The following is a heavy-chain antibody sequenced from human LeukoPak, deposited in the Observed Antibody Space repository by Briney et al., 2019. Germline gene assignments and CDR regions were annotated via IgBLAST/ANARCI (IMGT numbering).Heavy chain of an antibody. CDR3: ARGGTVTTGTFDY. CDR1: GYTFTSYA. V-gene: IGHV1-3*01. D-gene: IGHD4-17*01. J-gene: IGHJ4*02. CDR2: INAGNGNT. Sequence: GASVKVSCEASGYTFTSYAMHWVRQAPGQRLEWMGWINAGNGNTKYSQKFQGRVTITRDTSASTAYMELSSLRSEDTAVYYCARGGTVTTGTFDYWGQGTLVTVSS.